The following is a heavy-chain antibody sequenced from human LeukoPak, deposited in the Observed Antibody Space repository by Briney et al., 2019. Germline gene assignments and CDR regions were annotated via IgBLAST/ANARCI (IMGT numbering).Heavy chain of an antibody. CDR1: GFTFSTYS. V-gene: IGHV3-48*01. Sequence: GGSLRLSCAASGFTFSTYSMNWVRQAPGKGLEWVSYISSSSSTIYYADSVKGRFTISRDNAKNSLYLRMNSLRAEDTAVYYCARDRYWEAYSGYDLGGYFDYWGQGTLVTVSS. D-gene: IGHD5-12*01. J-gene: IGHJ4*01. CDR2: ISSSSSTI. CDR3: ARDRYWEAYSGYDLGGYFDY.